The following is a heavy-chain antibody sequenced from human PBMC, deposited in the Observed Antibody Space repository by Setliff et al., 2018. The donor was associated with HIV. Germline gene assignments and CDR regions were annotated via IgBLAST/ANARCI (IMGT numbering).Heavy chain of an antibody. CDR2: IYHSGST. V-gene: IGHV4-38-2*01. CDR3: ARRYRSSWFYYYYGMDV. D-gene: IGHD6-13*01. Sequence: LSLTCAVSGYSISSGYYWGWIRQPPGKGLEWIGSIYHSGSTYYNPSLKSRVTISVDTSKNQFSLKLSSVTAADTAVYYCARRYRSSWFYYYYGMDVWGQGTTVTVSS. J-gene: IGHJ6*02. CDR1: GYSISSGYY.